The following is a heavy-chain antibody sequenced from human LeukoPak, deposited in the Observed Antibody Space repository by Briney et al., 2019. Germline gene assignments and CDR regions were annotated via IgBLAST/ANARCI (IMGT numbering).Heavy chain of an antibody. CDR1: GYSFTSYW. CDR3: ARHSYYDILTGYYIDWFDP. CDR2: IYPGDSDT. Sequence: GESLKISCKGSGYSFTSYWIGWVRQMPGKGLEWMGIIYPGDSDTRYSPSFQGQVTISADKSISTAYLQWSSLKASDTAMYYCARHSYYDILTGYYIDWFDPWGQGTLVTVSS. D-gene: IGHD3-9*01. V-gene: IGHV5-51*01. J-gene: IGHJ5*02.